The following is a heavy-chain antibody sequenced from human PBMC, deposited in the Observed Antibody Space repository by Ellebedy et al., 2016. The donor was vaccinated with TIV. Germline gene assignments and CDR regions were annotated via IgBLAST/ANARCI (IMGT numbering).Heavy chain of an antibody. CDR1: GYTFTANY. V-gene: IGHV1-2*02. J-gene: IGHJ6*02. D-gene: IGHD1-1*01. Sequence: ASVKVSCKASGYTFTANYVHWARQAPGQSLEWMGWINPDSGGTNFAQNFQGRVSMTRDASINTVYMQLTRLQSDDTAVYYCARVRRGSSGMDVWGQGTTVTVSS. CDR3: ARVRRGSSGMDV. CDR2: INPDSGGT.